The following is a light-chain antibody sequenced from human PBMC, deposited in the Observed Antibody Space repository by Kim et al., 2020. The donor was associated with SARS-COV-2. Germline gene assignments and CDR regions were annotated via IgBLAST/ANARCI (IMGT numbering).Light chain of an antibody. V-gene: IGLV6-57*03. CDR1: SGSIASNY. CDR3: QSYRV. J-gene: IGLJ3*02. Sequence: ESPGKPVTISCTRTSGSIASNYVQWYQQRPGSAPTTVIYEDNQSPSGVPDRFSGSIDSSSNSASLTISGLKTEDEADYYCQSYRVFGGGTQLTVL. CDR2: EDN.